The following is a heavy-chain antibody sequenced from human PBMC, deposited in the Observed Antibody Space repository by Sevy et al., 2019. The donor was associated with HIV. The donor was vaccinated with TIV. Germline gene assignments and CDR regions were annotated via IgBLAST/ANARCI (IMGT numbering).Heavy chain of an antibody. CDR2: ISAYNGNT. D-gene: IGHD1-26*01. CDR3: ARVWIVGAAYYFDY. J-gene: IGHJ4*02. V-gene: IGHV1-18*01. Sequence: ASVKVSCKASGYTFTSYGISWVRQAPGQGLEWMRWISAYNGNTNYAQKLQGRVTMTTDTSTSTAYMELRSLRSDDTAVYYCARVWIVGAAYYFDYWGQGTLVTVSS. CDR1: GYTFTSYG.